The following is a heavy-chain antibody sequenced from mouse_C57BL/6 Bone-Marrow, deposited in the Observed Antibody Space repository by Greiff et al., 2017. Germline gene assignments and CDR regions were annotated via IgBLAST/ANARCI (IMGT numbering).Heavy chain of an antibody. CDR1: GFSLSTSGMG. CDR2: IYWDDDK. V-gene: IGHV8-12*01. D-gene: IGHD2-1*01. J-gene: IGHJ4*01. CDR3: ARIYYGTYYAMDY. Sequence: QVQLKESGPGILQSSQTLSLTCSFSGFSLSTSGMGVSWIRQPSGKGLEWLAHIYWDDDKRYNPSLKSRLTISKDTSRNQVFLKSTSVDTADTATYYCARIYYGTYYAMDYWGQGTSVTVSS.